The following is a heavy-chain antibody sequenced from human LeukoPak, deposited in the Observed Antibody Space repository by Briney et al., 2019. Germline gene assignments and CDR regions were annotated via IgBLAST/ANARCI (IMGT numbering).Heavy chain of an antibody. J-gene: IGHJ4*02. Sequence: SETLSLTCTVSGGSISSGSYYWSWIRQPAGKGLEWIGRIYTSGSTNYNPSLKSRVTISVDTSKNQFSLKLSSVTAADTAVYYCARALGDYFDYWGQGTLVTVSS. CDR1: GGSISSGSYY. D-gene: IGHD3-3*01. CDR3: ARALGDYFDY. CDR2: IYTSGST. V-gene: IGHV4-61*02.